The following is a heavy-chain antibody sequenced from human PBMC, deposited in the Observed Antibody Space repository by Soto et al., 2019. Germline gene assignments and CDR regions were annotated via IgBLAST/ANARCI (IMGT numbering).Heavy chain of an antibody. CDR3: ARTFLVLPYFDY. Sequence: PSETLSLTCAVYGGSFSGYYWSWIRQPPGKGLEWIGEINHSGSTNYNPSLKSRVTISVDTSKNQFSLKLSSVTAADTAVYYCARTFLVLPYFDYWGQGTLVTVSS. CDR1: GGSFSGYY. CDR2: INHSGST. J-gene: IGHJ4*02. V-gene: IGHV4-34*01. D-gene: IGHD2-15*01.